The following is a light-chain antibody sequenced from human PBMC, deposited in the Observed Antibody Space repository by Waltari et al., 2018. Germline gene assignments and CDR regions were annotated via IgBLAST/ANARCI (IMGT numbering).Light chain of an antibody. CDR2: WAS. Sequence: DIMMTQSPDSLAVSLGERATINCKSSQSVLYSSNNKNYLAWYQQKPGQPPKLLIYWASTRESGVPDRFSGSGSGTDFTLTISSLQAEDVAVYYCQQYYSTLLTFGPGTKVDIK. CDR3: QQYYSTLLT. V-gene: IGKV4-1*01. J-gene: IGKJ3*01. CDR1: QSVLYSSNNKNY.